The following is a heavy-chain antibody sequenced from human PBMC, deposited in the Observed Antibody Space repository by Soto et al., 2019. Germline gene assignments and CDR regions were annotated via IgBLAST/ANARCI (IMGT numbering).Heavy chain of an antibody. CDR2: ISISSANT. D-gene: IGHD3-10*01. J-gene: IGHJ2*01. CDR3: ARSYNYGSYWYFDI. V-gene: IGHV1-18*04. Sequence: XSVKVSCTSSGSTFIDYGIPLVRQAPGQGLEWMGWISISSANTHYEESLQGRVTMTSDKTNTAYMELWRLRSDDSAMYYCARSYNYGSYWYFDIWGRGTLVTVSS. CDR1: GSTFIDYG.